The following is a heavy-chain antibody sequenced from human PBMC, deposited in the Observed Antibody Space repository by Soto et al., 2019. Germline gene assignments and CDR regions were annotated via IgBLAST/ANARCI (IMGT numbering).Heavy chain of an antibody. V-gene: IGHV4-59*01. Sequence: PSETLSLTCTVSGGSISSYYWSWIRQPPGKGLEWIGNIYYSGSTNYNPSLKSRVTIPVDTSKNQFSLKLTSVTAADTAVYYCARSQGDYLNWFDPWGQGTLVTVSS. CDR2: IYYSGST. J-gene: IGHJ5*02. CDR1: GGSISSYY. D-gene: IGHD4-17*01. CDR3: ARSQGDYLNWFDP.